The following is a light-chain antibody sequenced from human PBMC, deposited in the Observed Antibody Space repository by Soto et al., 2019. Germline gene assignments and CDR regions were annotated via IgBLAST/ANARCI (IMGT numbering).Light chain of an antibody. CDR1: QSVSSSY. J-gene: IGKJ1*01. CDR2: GAS. Sequence: EIVLTQSPGTLSLSPGERATLSCRASQSVSSSYLAWYQQKPGQAPRLLIYGASSRTTGVPDKFSGGGSGTDFTLTISRLQPEDVAVYYCQQYGRSPVTFGQGTKVEIK. CDR3: QQYGRSPVT. V-gene: IGKV3-20*01.